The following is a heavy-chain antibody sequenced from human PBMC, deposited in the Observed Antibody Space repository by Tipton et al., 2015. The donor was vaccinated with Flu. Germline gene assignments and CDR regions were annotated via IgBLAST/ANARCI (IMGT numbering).Heavy chain of an antibody. CDR3: AKGRQWPPQGWLDP. D-gene: IGHD6-19*01. Sequence: SLRLSCAVSGFTFNNYGMSWVRQAPGRGLEWVSHSSGSGISTYYADSVKGRFTISRDNSKNTLYLQMKSLRVEDTAVYYCAKGRQWPPQGWLDPWGQGTLVTVSS. J-gene: IGHJ5*02. CDR1: GFTFNNYG. CDR2: SSGSGIST. V-gene: IGHV3-23*01.